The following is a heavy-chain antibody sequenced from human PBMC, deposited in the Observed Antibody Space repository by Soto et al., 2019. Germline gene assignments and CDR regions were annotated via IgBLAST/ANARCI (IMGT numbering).Heavy chain of an antibody. CDR1: GYTFTSYA. D-gene: IGHD2-2*01. V-gene: IGHV1-3*01. CDR2: INAGNGNT. Sequence: QVQLVQSGAEVKKPGASVKVSCKASGYTFTSYAMHWVRQAPGQRLEWMGWINAGNGNTKYSQKFQGRVTITRDTYASTAYMELSSLRSEDTAVYYCAREACSSTSCYVYFDYWGQGTLVTVSS. J-gene: IGHJ4*02. CDR3: AREACSSTSCYVYFDY.